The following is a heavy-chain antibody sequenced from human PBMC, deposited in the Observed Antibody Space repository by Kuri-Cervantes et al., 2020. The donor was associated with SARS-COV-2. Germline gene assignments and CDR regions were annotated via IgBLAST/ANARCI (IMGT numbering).Heavy chain of an antibody. CDR1: GFTFSSYS. CDR3: AKEGGIVVVPAGPTDWFDP. D-gene: IGHD2-2*01. J-gene: IGHJ5*02. CDR2: IRYDGSNK. V-gene: IGHV3-30*02. Sequence: GGSLRLSCAASGFTFSSYSMNWVRQAPGKGLEWVAFIRYDGSNKYYADSVKGRFTISRDNSKDTLYLQMNSLRAEDTAVYYCAKEGGIVVVPAGPTDWFDPWGQGTLVTVSS.